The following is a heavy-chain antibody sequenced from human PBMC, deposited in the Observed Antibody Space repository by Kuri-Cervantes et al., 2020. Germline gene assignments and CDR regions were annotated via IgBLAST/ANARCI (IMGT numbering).Heavy chain of an antibody. J-gene: IGHJ5*02. CDR2: IWYDGSNK. D-gene: IGHD6-13*01. CDR3: AKDLRPQGFKAAAGVGWFDP. CDR1: GFTFSSYG. V-gene: IGHV3-33*06. Sequence: GESLKISCAASGFTFSSYGMHWVRQAPGKGLEWVAVIWYDGSNKYYADSVKGRFTISRDNSKNTLYLQMNSLRAEDTAVYYCAKDLRPQGFKAAAGVGWFDPWGQGTLVTVSS.